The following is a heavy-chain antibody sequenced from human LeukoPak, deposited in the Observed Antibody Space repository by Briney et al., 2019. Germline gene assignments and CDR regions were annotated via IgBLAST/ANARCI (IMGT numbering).Heavy chain of an antibody. CDR2: ISASGDST. V-gene: IGHV3-23*01. Sequence: PGGSLRLSCAASGFTFSDSAMTWVRQAPGKGLEWVSLISASGDSTYYADSVKGQFTISRDNSNTTLYLQMGSLRAGDTAVYFCGRDSYLGQGTLVTVSS. CDR1: GFTFSDSA. J-gene: IGHJ4*02. CDR3: GRDSY.